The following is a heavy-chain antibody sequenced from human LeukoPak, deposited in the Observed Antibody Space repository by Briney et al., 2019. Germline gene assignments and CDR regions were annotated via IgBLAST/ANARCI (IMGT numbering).Heavy chain of an antibody. CDR1: GFTFSSYS. CDR2: ISSSSSYI. CDR3: AINDRTGAFDI. V-gene: IGHV3-21*01. Sequence: GGALILSCAASGFTFSSYSVNWVRQAPGKGLELVSSISSSSSYIYYADSVKGRFTISRDNAKNSLYLQMNSLRAEDTAVYYCAINDRTGAFDIWGQGTMVTVSS. D-gene: IGHD1-1*01. J-gene: IGHJ3*02.